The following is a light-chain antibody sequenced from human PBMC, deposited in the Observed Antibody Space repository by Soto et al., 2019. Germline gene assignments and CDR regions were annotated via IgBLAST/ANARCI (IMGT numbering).Light chain of an antibody. CDR1: QSISSY. J-gene: IGKJ1*01. CDR3: KLTYTTPPGT. CDR2: AAS. V-gene: IGKV1-39*01. Sequence: DIQMTQSPSSLSASVGDRDTITCRASQSISSYLNWYHHKPGKAPKLLIYAASSLQSGVPSTFSGSGSGTDFPLSISRLQPEDFATYYCKLTYTTPPGTFGQGTKVEIE.